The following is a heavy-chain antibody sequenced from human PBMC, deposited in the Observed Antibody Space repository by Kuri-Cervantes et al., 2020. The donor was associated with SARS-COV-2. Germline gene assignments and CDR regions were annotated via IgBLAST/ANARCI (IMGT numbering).Heavy chain of an antibody. CDR1: GFTFSSYG. D-gene: IGHD3-3*01. CDR2: IWYDGSNK. V-gene: IGHV3-33*01. J-gene: IGHJ4*02. Sequence: GGSLRLSCAASGFTFSSYGMHWVCQAPGKGLEWVAVIWYDGSNKYYADSVKGRFTISRDNSKNTLYLQMNSLRAEDTAVYYCARAGYYDFWSGYYPVDYWGQGTLVTVSS. CDR3: ARAGYYDFWSGYYPVDY.